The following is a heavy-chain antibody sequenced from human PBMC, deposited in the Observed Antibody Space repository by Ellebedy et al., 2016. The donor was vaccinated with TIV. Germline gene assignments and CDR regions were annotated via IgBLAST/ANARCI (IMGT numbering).Heavy chain of an antibody. J-gene: IGHJ4*02. D-gene: IGHD4-23*01. Sequence: ASVKVSCKASGYTFTSYYMHWVRQAPGQGLEWMGIINPSGGSTSYAQKFQGRVTMTRDTSTSTVYMELSSLRSEDTAVYYCARDYGGNSGSPSYYFDYWGQGTLVTVSS. CDR1: GYTFTSYY. CDR3: ARDYGGNSGSPSYYFDY. CDR2: INPSGGST. V-gene: IGHV1-46*01.